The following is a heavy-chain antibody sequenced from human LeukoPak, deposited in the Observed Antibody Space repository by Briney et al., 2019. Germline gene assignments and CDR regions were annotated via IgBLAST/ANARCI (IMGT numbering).Heavy chain of an antibody. CDR1: GYIFTTYW. V-gene: IGHV5-51*01. D-gene: IGHD6-13*01. J-gene: IGHJ4*02. CDR2: FYPGDSDP. Sequence: GESLKISCKGSGYIFTTYWIGWVRQMPGKGLEWMGIFYPGDSDPRYSPSFQGQVTISADKSISTAYLQWSSLKASDSAMYYCVRHGLGSSWFGFDYWGQGTLVTVSS. CDR3: VRHGLGSSWFGFDY.